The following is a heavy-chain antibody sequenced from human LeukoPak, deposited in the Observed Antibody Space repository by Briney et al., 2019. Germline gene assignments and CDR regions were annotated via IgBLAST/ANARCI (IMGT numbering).Heavy chain of an antibody. D-gene: IGHD5-24*01. CDR1: GFSFSNYA. CDR2: INSGGGST. Sequence: GGSLRLSCAASGFSFSNYAMHWVRQAPGKGLEYVAIINSGGGSTFYVDSLRGRFTISRDNSKNTLYLQMGSLRTEDMAVYYCARLRDGYNLADYWGQGTQATVSS. J-gene: IGHJ4*02. V-gene: IGHV3-64*02. CDR3: ARLRDGYNLADY.